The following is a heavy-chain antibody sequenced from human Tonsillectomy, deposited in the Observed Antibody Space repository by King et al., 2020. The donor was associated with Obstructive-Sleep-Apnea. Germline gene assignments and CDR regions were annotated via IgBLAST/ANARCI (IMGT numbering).Heavy chain of an antibody. CDR1: GFSINYGYY. CDR3: ARGGYDEPLDY. Sequence: VQLQESGPGLVKPSETLSLTCTVSGFSINYGYYWGWIRQPPGKGLEWIGSIYHSGRTYCNPYLKSRVSISVDTSKNQFSLKLSSVTAADTAVYYCARGGYDEPLDYWGQGILVTVSS. D-gene: IGHD5-12*01. J-gene: IGHJ4*02. V-gene: IGHV4-38-2*02. CDR2: IYHSGRT.